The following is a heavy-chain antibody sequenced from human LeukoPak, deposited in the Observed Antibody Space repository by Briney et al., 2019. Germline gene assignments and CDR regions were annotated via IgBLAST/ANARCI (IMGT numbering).Heavy chain of an antibody. Sequence: GGSLRLSCAASGFTVSDSYMSWARQAPGMGLEWVSVIYGAGATYYADSVRGRFTISRDNSKNTLYLQMTSLRAEDTALYYCATLLPASRHYFQYWGRGALVTVSS. D-gene: IGHD2-15*01. V-gene: IGHV3-53*01. CDR1: GFTVSDSY. CDR3: ATLLPASRHYFQY. CDR2: IYGAGAT. J-gene: IGHJ4*02.